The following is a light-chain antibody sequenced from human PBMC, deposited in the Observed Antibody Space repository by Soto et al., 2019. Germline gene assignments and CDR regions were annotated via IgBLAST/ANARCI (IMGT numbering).Light chain of an antibody. CDR1: EGISSN. V-gene: IGKV3-11*01. J-gene: IGKJ5*01. Sequence: EIVMTQSPATLSLSPVERATLSCRAGEGISSNLAWYQQKHGQAPRLLIFGASNRATGIPARFSGSGSGTDFTLTINSLEPDDFAVYYCQQRDSWPITFGQGTRLEIK. CDR2: GAS. CDR3: QQRDSWPIT.